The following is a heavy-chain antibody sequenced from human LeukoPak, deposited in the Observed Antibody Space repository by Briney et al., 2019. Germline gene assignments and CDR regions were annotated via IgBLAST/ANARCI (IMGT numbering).Heavy chain of an antibody. J-gene: IGHJ1*01. CDR2: VIPIFGTE. CDR1: GGTFSGDA. D-gene: IGHD1-26*01. Sequence: AVKGSCKASGGTFSGDAISWVRQAPGEGREWMGRVIPIFGTENYAQKFQGRVTITTDESTSTAYMELSSLRSEDTAVYYCARDPLSSVGATIGHFQHWGQGTLVTVSS. V-gene: IGHV1-69*05. CDR3: ARDPLSSVGATIGHFQH.